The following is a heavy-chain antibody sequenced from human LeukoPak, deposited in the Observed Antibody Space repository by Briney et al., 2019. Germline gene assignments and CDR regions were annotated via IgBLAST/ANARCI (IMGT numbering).Heavy chain of an antibody. CDR3: AKKGDFGYYFDY. V-gene: IGHV3-74*01. CDR2: INSDGSST. CDR1: GFTFSSYW. J-gene: IGHJ4*02. Sequence: HTGGSLRLSCAASGFTFSSYWMHWVRQAPGKGLVWVSRINSDGSSTSYADSVKGRFTISRDNAKNTLYLQMNSLRAEDTAVYYCAKKGDFGYYFDYWGQGTLVTVSS. D-gene: IGHD3-10*01.